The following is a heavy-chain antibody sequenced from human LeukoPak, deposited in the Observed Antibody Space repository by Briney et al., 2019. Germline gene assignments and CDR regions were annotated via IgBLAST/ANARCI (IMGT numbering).Heavy chain of an antibody. Sequence: PSETLSLTCAVYGGSFSGYYWSWIRQPLGKGLEWIGEINHSGSTNYNPSLKSRVTISVDTSKNQFSLKLSSVTAADTAVYYCARVLRQGWNDDGGGWFDPWGQGTLVTVSS. J-gene: IGHJ5*02. CDR2: INHSGST. V-gene: IGHV4-34*01. CDR1: GGSFSGYY. CDR3: ARVLRQGWNDDGGGWFDP. D-gene: IGHD1-1*01.